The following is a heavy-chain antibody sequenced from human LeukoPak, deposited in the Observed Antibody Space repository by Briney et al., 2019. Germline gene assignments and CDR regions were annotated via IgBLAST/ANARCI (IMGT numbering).Heavy chain of an antibody. CDR1: GLTVSSNY. Sequence: PGGSLRLSCAASGLTVSSNYMSWVRQAPGKGLEWVSVIYSGGSTYYADSVKGRFTISRDNSKNTLYLQMNSLRAEDTAVYYCASQTDSSGFDYWGQGTLVTVSS. CDR2: IYSGGST. D-gene: IGHD6-19*01. V-gene: IGHV3-66*02. CDR3: ASQTDSSGFDY. J-gene: IGHJ4*02.